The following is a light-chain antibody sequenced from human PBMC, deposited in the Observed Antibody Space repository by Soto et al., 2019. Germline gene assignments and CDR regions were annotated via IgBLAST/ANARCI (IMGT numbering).Light chain of an antibody. CDR2: AAS. Sequence: DIQMTQSPSSLSASVGDRVTITCRASQGISNYLAWYQQKPGKVPKLLIYAASTLQSGVPSWFSGSGSGTDFTLTISSLQPEDVATYYYQKDNSAPRTFGQGTKVEIK. CDR1: QGISNY. J-gene: IGKJ1*01. V-gene: IGKV1-27*01. CDR3: QKDNSAPRT.